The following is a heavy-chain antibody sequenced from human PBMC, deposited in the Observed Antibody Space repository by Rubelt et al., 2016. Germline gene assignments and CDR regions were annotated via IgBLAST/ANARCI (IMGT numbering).Heavy chain of an antibody. D-gene: IGHD2/OR15-2a*01. CDR2: ISHSGST. V-gene: IGHV4-39*07. Sequence: QLQLQESGPGLVKPSETLSLTCTVSGGSISTRNYYWGWIRQPPGKGLEWIGEISHSGSTSYNPSLQSRVTISMDKSMHTFALRLSAVTAADTAVYYCARNSMGRSQMDYWGQGTQVTVSS. J-gene: IGHJ4*02. CDR1: GGSISTRNYY. CDR3: ARNSMGRSQMDY.